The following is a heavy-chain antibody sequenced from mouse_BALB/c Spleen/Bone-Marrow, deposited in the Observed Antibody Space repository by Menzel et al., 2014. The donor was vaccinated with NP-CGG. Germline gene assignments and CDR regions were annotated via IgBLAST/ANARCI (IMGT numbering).Heavy chain of an antibody. J-gene: IGHJ4*01. Sequence: EVKLVESGGGLVQPGGSLRLSCTTSGFTFTDYYMSWVRQPPGKALEWLAFIRSKANGYTTEYSASVKGRFTISRDNSQSILYLQMNTLRAEDSATYYCARFPMDYWGQGTSVTVSS. V-gene: IGHV7-3*02. CDR1: GFTFTDYY. CDR3: ARFPMDY. CDR2: IRSKANGYTT.